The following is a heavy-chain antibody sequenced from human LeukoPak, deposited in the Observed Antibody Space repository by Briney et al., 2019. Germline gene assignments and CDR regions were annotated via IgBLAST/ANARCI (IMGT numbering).Heavy chain of an antibody. Sequence: GGSLRLSCAASGFTFSSYGMHWVRQAPGKGLEWVAVIWYDGSNKYYADSVKGRFTISRDNSKNTPYLQMNSLRAEDTAVYYCARAARYYDSSGQGAGFDYWGQGTLVTVSS. V-gene: IGHV3-33*01. CDR1: GFTFSSYG. CDR3: ARAARYYDSSGQGAGFDY. J-gene: IGHJ4*02. CDR2: IWYDGSNK. D-gene: IGHD3-22*01.